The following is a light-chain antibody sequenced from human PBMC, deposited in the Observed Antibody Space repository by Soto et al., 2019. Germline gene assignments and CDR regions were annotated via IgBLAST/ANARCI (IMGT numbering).Light chain of an antibody. J-gene: IGLJ3*02. CDR2: KNS. V-gene: IGLV1-47*01. CDR1: SSNIGTNY. CDR3: AAWDASLSVWM. Sequence: QSVLTQPPSASGTPGQRVTISCSGSSSNIGTNYVYWYQQLPGTAPKLLIYKNSQRPSGVPVRFSGSKSGTSVSLAISGLRSEDEADYYCAAWDASLSVWMFGGGTKLTVL.